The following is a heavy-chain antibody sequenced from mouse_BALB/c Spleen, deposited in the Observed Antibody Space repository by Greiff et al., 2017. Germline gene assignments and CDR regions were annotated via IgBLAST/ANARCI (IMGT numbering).Heavy chain of an antibody. CDR3: ARRSKAYERDAMDD. D-gene: IGHD6-5*01. V-gene: IGHV3-2*02. CDR2: ISYSGST. Sequence: EVQLQESGPGLVKPSQSLSLTCTVTGYSITSDYVWNWIRQFPGNKLELMGYISYSGSTSYNPSLKSRISITRDTSKNQFFLQLNSVTTEDTATYNCARRSKAYERDAMDDWGEGTSVTVSS. J-gene: IGHJ4*01. CDR1: GYSITSDYV.